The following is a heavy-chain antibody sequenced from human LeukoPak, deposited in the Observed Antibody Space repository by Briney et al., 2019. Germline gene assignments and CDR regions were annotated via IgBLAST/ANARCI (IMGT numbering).Heavy chain of an antibody. CDR2: IGTAGDT. Sequence: TGGSLRLSCAASGFTFSSYDMHWVRQATGKGLEWVSAIGTAGDTYYPGSVKGRFTISRENAKNSLYLQMNSLRAGDTAVYYCARAPYSGSYYFRNPTSYFDYWGQGTLVTVSS. J-gene: IGHJ4*02. CDR3: ARAPYSGSYYFRNPTSYFDY. V-gene: IGHV3-13*01. D-gene: IGHD1-26*01. CDR1: GFTFSSYD.